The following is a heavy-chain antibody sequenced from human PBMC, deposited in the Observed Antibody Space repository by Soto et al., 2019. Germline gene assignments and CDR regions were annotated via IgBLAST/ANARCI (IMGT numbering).Heavy chain of an antibody. Sequence: ASVKVSCKASGYTFTSYGISWVRQAPGQGLDWMGWISAYNGNTNYAQKLQGRVTMTTDTSTSTAYMELRSLRSDDTAVYYCARDVYSSSSGAYYYYGMDVWGQGTTVTVSS. CDR2: ISAYNGNT. CDR1: GYTFTSYG. V-gene: IGHV1-18*01. J-gene: IGHJ6*02. CDR3: ARDVYSSSSGAYYYYGMDV. D-gene: IGHD6-6*01.